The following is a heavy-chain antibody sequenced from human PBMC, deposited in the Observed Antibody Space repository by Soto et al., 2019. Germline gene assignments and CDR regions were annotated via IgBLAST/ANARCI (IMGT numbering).Heavy chain of an antibody. CDR3: AKEAGGGAAMVTSDFDY. D-gene: IGHD5-18*01. CDR2: ISGSGTST. Sequence: EVQLLESGGGLVQPGGSLRLSCAASGITFSSYVLSWVRQAPGKGLEWVSSISGSGTSTYYADSVKGRFTISRDTSKSTLYLHMNSLRADDTAIYYCAKEAGGGAAMVTSDFDYWGQGTLVSVSS. V-gene: IGHV3-23*01. J-gene: IGHJ4*02. CDR1: GITFSSYV.